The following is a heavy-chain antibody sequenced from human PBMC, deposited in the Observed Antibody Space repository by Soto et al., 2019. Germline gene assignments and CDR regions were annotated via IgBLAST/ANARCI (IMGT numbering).Heavy chain of an antibody. Sequence: SETLSLTCTVSGGSISSGGYYWSWIRQHPGKGLEWIGYIYYSGSTYYNPSLKSRVTISVDTSKNQFSLKLSSVTAADTAVYYCARAWYSSSWYESWSDPWGQGTLVTVSS. CDR1: GGSISSGGYY. D-gene: IGHD6-13*01. V-gene: IGHV4-31*03. CDR3: ARAWYSSSWYESWSDP. CDR2: IYYSGST. J-gene: IGHJ5*02.